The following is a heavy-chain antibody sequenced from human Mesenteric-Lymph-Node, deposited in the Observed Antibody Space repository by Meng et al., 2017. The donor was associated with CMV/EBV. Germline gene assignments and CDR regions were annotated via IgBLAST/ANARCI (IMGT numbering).Heavy chain of an antibody. CDR3: ARAGWRIAARP. V-gene: IGHV3-7*01. Sequence: GVLKISCAASGFTFSSYWMSWVRQAPGKGLEWVANIKQDGSEKYYVDSVKGRFTISRDNAKNSLYLQMNSLRAEDTAVYYCARAGWRIAARPWGQGTLVTVSS. J-gene: IGHJ5*02. CDR2: IKQDGSEK. CDR1: GFTFSSYW. D-gene: IGHD6-6*01.